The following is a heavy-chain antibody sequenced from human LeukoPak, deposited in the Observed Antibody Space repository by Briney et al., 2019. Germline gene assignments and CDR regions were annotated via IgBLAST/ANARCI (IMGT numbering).Heavy chain of an antibody. CDR3: ARVQSYAYGFDY. D-gene: IGHD2-2*01. V-gene: IGHV4-38-2*02. CDR2: IHHSGST. J-gene: IGHJ4*02. Sequence: SETLPLTCTVSGYSISSGYYWGWIRQPPGKGLEWIGSIHHSGSTYYNPALKSRVTISVDTSKKQFSLNLRSVTAADTAVYYCARVQSYAYGFDYWGQGTLVTVSS. CDR1: GYSISSGYY.